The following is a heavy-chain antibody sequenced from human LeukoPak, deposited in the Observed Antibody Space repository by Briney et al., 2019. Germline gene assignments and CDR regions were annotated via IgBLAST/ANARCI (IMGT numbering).Heavy chain of an antibody. CDR2: IGGGGDKV. CDR1: GFTFKSYA. Sequence: GGSLRLSCAASGFTFKSYAMTWVRQAPGKGLEWVSAIGGGGDKVFYADSVKGRFTISRDNSKQTLYLQMNSLGAADTAVYYCAKVSSGEHTFWSDFSQDKWFDPWGLGTLVTVAS. J-gene: IGHJ5*02. D-gene: IGHD3-3*01. V-gene: IGHV3-23*01. CDR3: AKVSSGEHTFWSDFSQDKWFDP.